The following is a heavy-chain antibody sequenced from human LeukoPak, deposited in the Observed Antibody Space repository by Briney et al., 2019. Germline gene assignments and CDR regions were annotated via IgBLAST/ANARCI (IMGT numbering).Heavy chain of an antibody. D-gene: IGHD1-1*01. CDR1: GFTFSSYA. Sequence: GGSLTLSCAASGFTFSSYAMSWIRQPPGKGLEWVSAISGSGGSTYYADSVKGRFTIARDTSQETLYLQMNTLSAEDSAVYYCAKDSAVHCTAGRFDAFDIWGQGKMFTVSS. V-gene: IGHV3-23*01. CDR2: ISGSGGST. J-gene: IGHJ3*02. CDR3: AKDSAVHCTAGRFDAFDI.